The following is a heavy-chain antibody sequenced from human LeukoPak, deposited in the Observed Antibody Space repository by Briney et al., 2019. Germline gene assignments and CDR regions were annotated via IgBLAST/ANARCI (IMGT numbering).Heavy chain of an antibody. D-gene: IGHD3-22*01. CDR2: IYYSGST. Sequence: PSETLSLTCTVSGGSISSGGYYWSWIRQHPGKGLEWIGYIYYSGSTYYNPSLKSRVTISVDTSKNQFSLKLSSVTAADTAVYYRAREYDSSGYYYDAFDIWGQGTMVTVSS. J-gene: IGHJ3*02. V-gene: IGHV4-31*03. CDR3: AREYDSSGYYYDAFDI. CDR1: GGSISSGGYY.